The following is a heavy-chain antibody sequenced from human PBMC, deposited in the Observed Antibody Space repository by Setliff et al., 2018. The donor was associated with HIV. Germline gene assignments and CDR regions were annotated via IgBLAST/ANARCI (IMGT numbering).Heavy chain of an antibody. CDR1: GFTFDDYG. Sequence: GGSLRLSCEASGFTFDDYGMNWVCQAPGKGLEWVSGINWNGRSTGDADFVKGRFTISRDNNKNFLYLQMSSLRTDDSALYYCARGPTGSGSAYLDFWGQGTLVTVSS. D-gene: IGHD3-10*01. V-gene: IGHV3-20*04. J-gene: IGHJ4*02. CDR2: INWNGRST. CDR3: ARGPTGSGSAYLDF.